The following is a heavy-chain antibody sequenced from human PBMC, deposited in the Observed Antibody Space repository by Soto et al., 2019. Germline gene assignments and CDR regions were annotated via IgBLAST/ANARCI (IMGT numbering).Heavy chain of an antibody. CDR2: INHVGGT. CDR1: GGFLSESY. CDR3: VRIRYQLPSSVLWLDP. Sequence: PSETLSLTCAVYGGFLSESYWTWIRQPPGKGLEWIGEINHVGGTNYNPSLKSRVTMSVDTSQNQFSLRLISVTAADTAMYFCVRIRYQLPSSVLWLDPWGQGNRDTV. V-gene: IGHV4-34*01. D-gene: IGHD3-16*01. J-gene: IGHJ5*02.